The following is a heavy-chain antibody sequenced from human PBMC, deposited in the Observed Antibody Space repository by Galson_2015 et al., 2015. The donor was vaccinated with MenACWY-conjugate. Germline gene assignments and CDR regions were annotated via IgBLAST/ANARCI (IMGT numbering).Heavy chain of an antibody. V-gene: IGHV3-23*01. J-gene: IGHJ3*02. D-gene: IGHD4-17*01. CDR2: ISGSGGST. CDR3: AKGMTEVTTYIAFEK. Sequence: SLRLSCAASGFTFSSYAMTWVRQTPGTGLEWVSAISGSGGSTYYADSVKGRFTISRDNSRNRLYLQMNSLRGEDTAVYYCAKGMTEVTTYIAFEKWGQGTVVTVSS. CDR1: GFTFSSYA.